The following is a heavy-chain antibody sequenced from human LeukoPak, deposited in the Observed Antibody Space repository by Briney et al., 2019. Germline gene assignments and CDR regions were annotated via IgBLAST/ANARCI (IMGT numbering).Heavy chain of an antibody. Sequence: GGSLRLSCAASGFTFSSYAMSWVRQAPGKGLEWVSAISDTGGSTYYADSVKGRFTISRDNAKNSLYPQMNSLRAEDTAVYYCAREWEPGAFDIWGQGTMVTVSS. J-gene: IGHJ3*02. CDR2: ISDTGGST. CDR3: AREWEPGAFDI. D-gene: IGHD1-26*01. V-gene: IGHV3-23*01. CDR1: GFTFSSYA.